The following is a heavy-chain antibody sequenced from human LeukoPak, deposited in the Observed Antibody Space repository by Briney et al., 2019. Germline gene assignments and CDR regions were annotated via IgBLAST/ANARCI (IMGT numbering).Heavy chain of an antibody. V-gene: IGHV4-59*01. J-gene: IGHJ4*02. Sequence: SETLSLTCTVSGGSISSYYWSWIRQPPGKGLEWIGYIYYSGSTNYNPSLKSRVTISVDTSKNQFSLKLSSVTAADTAVYYCARGSGGSCYDYWGRGTLVTVSS. CDR3: ARGSGGSCYDY. D-gene: IGHD2-15*01. CDR1: GGSISSYY. CDR2: IYYSGST.